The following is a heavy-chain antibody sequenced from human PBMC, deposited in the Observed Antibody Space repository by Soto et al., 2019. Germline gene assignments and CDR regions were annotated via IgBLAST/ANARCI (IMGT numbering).Heavy chain of an antibody. Sequence: GASVKVSCKASGYTFTSYGISWVRQAPGQGLEWMGWISAYNGNTNYAQKLQGRVTMTTDTSTSTAYMELRSLRSDDTAVYYCARAPLGIVGAKKNFDYWGKKTLATFPS. CDR1: GYTFTSYG. V-gene: IGHV1-18*01. J-gene: IGHJ4*02. CDR3: ARAPLGIVGAKKNFDY. D-gene: IGHD1-26*01. CDR2: ISAYNGNT.